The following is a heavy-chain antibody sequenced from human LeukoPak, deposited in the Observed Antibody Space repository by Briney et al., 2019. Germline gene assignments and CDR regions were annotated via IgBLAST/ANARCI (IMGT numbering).Heavy chain of an antibody. J-gene: IGHJ4*02. CDR1: GFTFSSYG. D-gene: IGHD5-12*01. V-gene: IGHV3-33*01. Sequence: PGRSLRLSCAASGFTFSSYGMHWVRQAPGKGLEWVAVIWYDGSNKYYADSVKGRFTISRDNSKNTLYLQMNSLRAEDTAIYYCARKPLSGGYGGTIDYWGQGTLVTVSS. CDR2: IWYDGSNK. CDR3: ARKPLSGGYGGTIDY.